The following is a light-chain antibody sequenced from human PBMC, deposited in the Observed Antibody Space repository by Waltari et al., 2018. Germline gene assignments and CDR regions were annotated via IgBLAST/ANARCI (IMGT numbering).Light chain of an antibody. CDR1: QSVTNY. V-gene: IGKV3-11*01. CDR2: DAS. Sequence: DIVLTQSPATLSLSPGERATLSCRASQSVTNYLAWYQLKPGQAPRLLIYDASNRATGIPARFSGSGSGTDFTLTIGNLEPEDSAVYYCQQRSKWPLTFGRGTKVEIK. J-gene: IGKJ4*01. CDR3: QQRSKWPLT.